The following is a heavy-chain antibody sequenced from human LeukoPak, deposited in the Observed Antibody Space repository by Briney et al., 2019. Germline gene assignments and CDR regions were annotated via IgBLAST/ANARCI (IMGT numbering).Heavy chain of an antibody. CDR2: ITNSGDFV. Sequence: GGSLRLSCAAPGFRFSGHYMSWIRQAPGKGLEWISYITNSGDFVNYADSVKGRFTISRDSAKNSLYLQMNSLRAEDTAVYYCAREARATPDFWGQGTVVTVSS. CDR3: AREARATPDF. D-gene: IGHD1-26*01. V-gene: IGHV3-11*01. CDR1: GFRFSGHY. J-gene: IGHJ4*02.